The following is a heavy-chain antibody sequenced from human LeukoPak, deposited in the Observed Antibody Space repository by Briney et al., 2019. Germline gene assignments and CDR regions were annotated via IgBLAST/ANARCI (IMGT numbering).Heavy chain of an antibody. D-gene: IGHD6-6*01. CDR1: GYTFTSYG. V-gene: IGHV1-18*01. CDR3: ARDRGSSSSTPKNWFDP. CDR2: ISAYNGNT. J-gene: IGHJ5*02. Sequence: ASVKVSCKASGYTFTSYGISWVRQAPGQGLEWMGWISAYNGNTNYAQKLQGRVTMTTDTSTSTAYMELRSLRSDDTAVYYCARDRGSSSSTPKNWFDPWGQGTLVTVSS.